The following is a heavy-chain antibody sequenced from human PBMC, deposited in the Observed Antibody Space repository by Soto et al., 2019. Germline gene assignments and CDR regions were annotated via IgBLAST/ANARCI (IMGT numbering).Heavy chain of an antibody. CDR1: GGTFTSYD. CDR2: MNPNSGNT. V-gene: IGHV1-8*01. J-gene: IGHJ4*02. Sequence: ASVKVSCKSSGGTFTSYDINWVRQATGQGLEWMGWMNPNSGNTGYAQKFQGRVTMTRNTSISTAYMELSSLRSEDTAVYYCARGLTWLRQMGFDYWGQGTLVTVSS. CDR3: ARGLTWLRQMGFDY. D-gene: IGHD5-12*01.